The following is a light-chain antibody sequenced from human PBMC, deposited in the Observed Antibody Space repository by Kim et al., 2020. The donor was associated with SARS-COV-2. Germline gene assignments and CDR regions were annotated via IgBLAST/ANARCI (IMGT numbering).Light chain of an antibody. J-gene: IGKJ4*01. CDR2: DAS. CDR3: QHRSNWPLT. V-gene: IGKV3-11*01. Sequence: LSTGERATLSCRASQSVSRYLAWYKQKPGQAPRLLIYDASNRATDIPARFSGSGSGTDFTLTISSLEPEDFAVYYCQHRSNWPLTFGGGTKVDIK. CDR1: QSVSRY.